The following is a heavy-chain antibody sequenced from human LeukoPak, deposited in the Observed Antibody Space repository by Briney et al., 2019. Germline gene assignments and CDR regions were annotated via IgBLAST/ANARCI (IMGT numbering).Heavy chain of an antibody. V-gene: IGHV1-69*13. CDR1: GGTFSSYA. D-gene: IGHD6-6*01. CDR3: ARSIAAQDYYGMDV. Sequence: SVKVSCKASGGTFSSYAISWVRQAPGQGLEWMGGIIPIFGTANYAQKFQGRVTITAGESTSTAYMELSSLRSEDTAVYYCARSIAAQDYYGMDVWGQGTTVTVSS. J-gene: IGHJ6*02. CDR2: IIPIFGTA.